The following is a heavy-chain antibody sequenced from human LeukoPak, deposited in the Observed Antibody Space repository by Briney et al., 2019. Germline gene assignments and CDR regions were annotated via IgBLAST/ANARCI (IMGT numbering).Heavy chain of an antibody. CDR3: AKDTANYSNYVFVS. D-gene: IGHD4-11*01. V-gene: IGHV3-30*02. J-gene: IGHJ4*02. CDR2: IRYDGSNR. CDR1: GFTFSNYG. Sequence: GGSLRLSCAASGFTFSNYGMHWVRQAPGKGLEWVAFIRYDGSNRYYADSVKGRFTLSRDNSKNTLYQQMNSLRAEDTAVYYCAKDTANYSNYVFVSWGQGTLVTVSS.